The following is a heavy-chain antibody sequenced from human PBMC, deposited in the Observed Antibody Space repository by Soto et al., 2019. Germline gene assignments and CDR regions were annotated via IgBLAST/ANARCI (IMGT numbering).Heavy chain of an antibody. CDR2: IKSKTDGGTT. D-gene: IGHD2-2*01. CDR1: GFTFSNAW. V-gene: IGHV3-15*01. Sequence: EVQLVESGGGLVKPGGSLRLSCAASGFTFSNAWMSWVRQAPGKGLEWVGRIKSKTDGGTTDYAAPVQGRFTISRDDSNNTLYLQMNSLRDEDTAVYYCARGPSAAAPLSDWYFDLWGRGTLVTVSS. J-gene: IGHJ2*01. CDR3: ARGPSAAAPLSDWYFDL.